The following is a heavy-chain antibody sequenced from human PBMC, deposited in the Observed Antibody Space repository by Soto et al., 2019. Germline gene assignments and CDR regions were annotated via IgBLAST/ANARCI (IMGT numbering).Heavy chain of an antibody. J-gene: IGHJ2*01. D-gene: IGHD6-13*01. CDR1: GGTFSSYA. CDR2: IIPIFGTA. Sequence: QVQLVQSGAEVKKPGFSVKVSCKASGGTFSSYAISWVRQAPGQGLEWMGGIIPIFGTANYAQKFQGRVTITADESTSTAYMELSSLRSEDTAVYYCARASSTSSTDDWYFDLWGRGTLVTVSS. CDR3: ARASSTSSTDDWYFDL. V-gene: IGHV1-69*12.